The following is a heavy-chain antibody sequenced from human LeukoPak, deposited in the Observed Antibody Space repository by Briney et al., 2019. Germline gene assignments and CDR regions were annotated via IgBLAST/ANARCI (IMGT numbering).Heavy chain of an antibody. D-gene: IGHD2-2*01. CDR1: GFTFSSYA. CDR3: AKRPGYCSSTSCYYYYYMDV. Sequence: GGSLRLSCAASGFTFSSYAMSWVRQAPGKGLEWVSAISGSGTSTYYADSVNGRFTISRDNSKNTLYMQMNSLRGDDTAVYYCAKRPGYCSSTSCYYYYYMDVWGDGATVTVSS. J-gene: IGHJ6*03. CDR2: ISGSGTST. V-gene: IGHV3-23*01.